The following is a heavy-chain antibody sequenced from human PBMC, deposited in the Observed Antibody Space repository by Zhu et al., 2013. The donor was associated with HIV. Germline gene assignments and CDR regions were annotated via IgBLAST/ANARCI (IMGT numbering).Heavy chain of an antibody. Sequence: QVQLVQSGAEVKKPGASVKVSCKASGYTFTEYYMHWVRQAPGQGLEWMGWINPNSGGTKYAQKFQGRVTMTRDTSISTAYMELSRLRSDDTAVYYCARGGTRGYSYGLDQWGQGTLVTVSS. CDR2: INPNSGGT. J-gene: IGHJ4*02. D-gene: IGHD5-18*01. V-gene: IGHV1-2*02. CDR3: ARGGTRGYSYGLDQ. CDR1: GYTFTEYY.